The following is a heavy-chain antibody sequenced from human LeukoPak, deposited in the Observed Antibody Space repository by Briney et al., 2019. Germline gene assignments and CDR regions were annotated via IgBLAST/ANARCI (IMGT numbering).Heavy chain of an antibody. Sequence: GGSLRLSCAASGFTFSSYGMNWVRQAPGKGLEWVSAISCSGGSTYYADSVKGRFTISRDSSKNTLYLQMNSLRAEDTAVYYCSRISGWHATFDYWGQGTPVTVSS. CDR3: SRISGWHATFDY. V-gene: IGHV3-23*01. J-gene: IGHJ4*02. D-gene: IGHD6-19*01. CDR1: GFTFSSYG. CDR2: ISCSGGST.